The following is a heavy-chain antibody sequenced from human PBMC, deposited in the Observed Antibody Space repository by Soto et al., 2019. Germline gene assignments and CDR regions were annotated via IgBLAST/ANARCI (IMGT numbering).Heavy chain of an antibody. CDR3: AGDEGYYYSGVDV. CDR2: IYPSGNT. Sequence: SETLSLTCTVSGSSISSYYWSWIRQTAGKGLEWIGRIYPSGNTNYNPSLKSRVTMSIDTSKNQLSLKLRSVTAADTAVYFCAGDEGYYYSGVDVWGQGTAVTVSS. J-gene: IGHJ6*02. CDR1: GSSISSYY. V-gene: IGHV4-4*07.